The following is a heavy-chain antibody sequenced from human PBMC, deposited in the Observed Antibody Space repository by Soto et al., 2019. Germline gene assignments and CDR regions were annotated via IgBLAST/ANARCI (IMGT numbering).Heavy chain of an antibody. J-gene: IGHJ6*02. D-gene: IGHD5-18*01. CDR1: GGTFSSYA. V-gene: IGHV1-69*06. CDR2: IIPIFGTA. Sequence: SVKVSCEASGGTFSSYAISWVRQAPGQGLEWMGGIIPIFGTANYAQKFQGRVTITADKSTSTAYMELSSLRSEDTAVYYCATTPGHSYGPPRVWCQGTTATVSS. CDR3: ATTPGHSYGPPRV.